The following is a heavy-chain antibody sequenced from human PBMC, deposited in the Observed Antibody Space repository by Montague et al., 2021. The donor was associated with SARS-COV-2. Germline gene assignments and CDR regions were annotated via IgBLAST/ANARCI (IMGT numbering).Heavy chain of an antibody. J-gene: IGHJ3*02. CDR3: ASPTYYYDSSGSDAFDI. V-gene: IGHV4-39*01. CDR2: IYYSGST. CDR1: GGSISSSNYY. D-gene: IGHD3-22*01. Sequence: SETLSLTCTVSGGSISSSNYYWGWIRQPPGKGLEWIGSIYYSGSTYYNPSLKSRVTISVDTSKNQFSLKLSSVTAADTAVYYCASPTYYYDSSGSDAFDIWGQGTMVTVPS.